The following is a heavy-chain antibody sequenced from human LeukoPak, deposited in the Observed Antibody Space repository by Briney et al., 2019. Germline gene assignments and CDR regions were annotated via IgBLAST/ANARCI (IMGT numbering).Heavy chain of an antibody. D-gene: IGHD6-19*01. CDR2: ISSYNGNT. CDR1: VYTFTSYD. Sequence: APVKVSCNASVYTFTSYDISWVRQAPGQGLEWMGWISSYNGNTNYAQKHQGRVTMTTDTSTSTAYMALRSLRSADTAVYSCARVYSSGWYYYYFYYWGQGTLVTVSS. CDR3: ARVYSSGWYYYYFYY. V-gene: IGHV1-18*01. J-gene: IGHJ4*02.